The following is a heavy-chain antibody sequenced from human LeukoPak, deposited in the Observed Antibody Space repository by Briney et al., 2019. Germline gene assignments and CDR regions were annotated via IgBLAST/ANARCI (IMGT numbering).Heavy chain of an antibody. D-gene: IGHD3-10*01. J-gene: IGHJ4*02. CDR3: AKGGGMVRGVIDY. Sequence: GGSLRLSCAASGFTFSSYTMSWVRQAPGKGLEWVSAISGSGGSTYYADSVKGRFTISRDNSKNTLYLQMNSLRAEDTAVYYCAKGGGMVRGVIDYWGQGTLVTVSS. V-gene: IGHV3-23*01. CDR1: GFTFSSYT. CDR2: ISGSGGST.